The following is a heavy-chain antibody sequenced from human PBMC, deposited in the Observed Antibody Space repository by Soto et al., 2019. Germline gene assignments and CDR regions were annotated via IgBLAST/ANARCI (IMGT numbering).Heavy chain of an antibody. J-gene: IGHJ4*02. CDR2: LWRDGSKV. CDR1: GFTFSAYD. V-gene: IGHV3-33*01. D-gene: IGHD6-19*01. CDR3: ARDGTGWTGGDH. Sequence: GGSLRLSCAASGFTFSAYDMHWVRQAPGKRLEWVAVLWRDGSKVYYADSVKGRFIISRDNSKNTLYLEMKSLRVEDTAVYYCARDGTGWTGGDHWGQGTLVTVSS.